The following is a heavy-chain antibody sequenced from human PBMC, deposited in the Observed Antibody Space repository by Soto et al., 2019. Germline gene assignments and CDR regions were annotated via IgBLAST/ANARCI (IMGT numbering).Heavy chain of an antibody. CDR3: ARDEIRFSWAYGMDV. Sequence: QVQLVESGGGVVQPGRSLRLSCAASGFTFSSYAMHWVRQAPGKGLEWVAVISYDGSNKYYADSVKGRFTISRDNFKNSLSLQMNSLRAEDTAVYYCARDEIRFSWAYGMDVWGQGTTVTVSS. D-gene: IGHD3-3*01. CDR1: GFTFSSYA. CDR2: ISYDGSNK. J-gene: IGHJ6*02. V-gene: IGHV3-30-3*01.